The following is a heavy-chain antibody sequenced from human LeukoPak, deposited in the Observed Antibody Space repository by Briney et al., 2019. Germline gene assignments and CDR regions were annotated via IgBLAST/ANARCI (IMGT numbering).Heavy chain of an antibody. CDR1: GDSVSSNSAA. V-gene: IGHV6-1*01. J-gene: IGHJ4*02. D-gene: IGHD3-9*01. Sequence: SQTLSLTCAISGDSVSSNSAAWNWIRQSPSRGLEWLGRTYYRSKWYNDYAVSVKSRITINPDTSKNQFSLQLNSVTPEDTAVYYCARDHEGGYFDWLPTTYYFDYWGQGTLVTVSS. CDR3: ARDHEGGYFDWLPTTYYFDY. CDR2: TYYRSKWYN.